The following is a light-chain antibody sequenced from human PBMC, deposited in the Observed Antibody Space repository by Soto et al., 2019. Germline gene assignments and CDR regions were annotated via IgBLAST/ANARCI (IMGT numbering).Light chain of an antibody. J-gene: IGKJ2*01. CDR3: QQYNSYSYT. CDR2: KAS. CDR1: QTINSW. V-gene: IGKV1-5*03. Sequence: SSQTINSWLAWYQHKPGKAPKLLIYKASSLESGVPSRFSGSGSGTEFTLTISSLQPDDFATYYCQQYNSYSYTFGQGTKVDIK.